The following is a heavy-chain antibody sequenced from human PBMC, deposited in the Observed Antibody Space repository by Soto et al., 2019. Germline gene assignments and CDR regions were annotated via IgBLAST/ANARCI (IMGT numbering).Heavy chain of an antibody. V-gene: IGHV1-69*01. D-gene: IGHD3-10*01. CDR3: ARDLDYYGSGNYYNRIDY. Sequence: QVPLVQSGAEVKKPGSSVKVSCKVSGGPFSDYAVSWVRQAPGQGLEWMGGIIPMFGTANYAQKFQGRVTITADESTTTAYMELSSLRSEDTAVYYCARDLDYYGSGNYYNRIDYWGQGTLVTVSS. CDR2: IIPMFGTA. CDR1: GGPFSDYA. J-gene: IGHJ4*02.